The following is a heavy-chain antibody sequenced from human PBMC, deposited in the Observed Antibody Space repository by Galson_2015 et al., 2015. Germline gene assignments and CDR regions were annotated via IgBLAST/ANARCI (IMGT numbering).Heavy chain of an antibody. D-gene: IGHD3-22*01. J-gene: IGHJ4*02. CDR2: ISSSGSTI. CDR3: ASQGYYYDSSGQSRYYFDY. V-gene: IGHV3-48*03. Sequence: SLRLSCAASGFTFSSYEMNWVRQAPGKGLEWVSYISSSGSTIYYADSVKGRFTISRDNAKNSLYLQMNSLRAEDTAVYYCASQGYYYDSSGQSRYYFDYWGQGTLVTVSS. CDR1: GFTFSSYE.